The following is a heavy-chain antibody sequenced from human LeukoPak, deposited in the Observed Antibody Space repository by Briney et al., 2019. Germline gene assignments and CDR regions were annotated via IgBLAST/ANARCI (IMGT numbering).Heavy chain of an antibody. CDR3: ARRGNYYDSSGYYYVWYFDL. CDR2: IYYSGST. CDR1: GGSISSYY. J-gene: IGHJ2*01. D-gene: IGHD3-22*01. V-gene: IGHV4-59*08. Sequence: SETLSLTCTVSGGSISSYYWSWIRQPPGKGLEWIGYIYYSGSTNYNPSLKSRVTISVDTSKNQFSLKLSSVTAADTAVYYCARRGNYYDSSGYYYVWYFDLWGRGTLVTVSS.